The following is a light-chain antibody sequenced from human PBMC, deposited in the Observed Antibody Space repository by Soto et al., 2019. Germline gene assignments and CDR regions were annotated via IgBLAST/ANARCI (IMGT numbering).Light chain of an antibody. CDR3: QQSYSTRT. CDR2: HAS. V-gene: IGKV1-39*01. J-gene: IGKJ1*01. Sequence: DTQMNQSPSSLYASVGDRVTITCRARQRISNYLNWNQQKQGKGPKLQIYHASSLQSGVPSKFSGSGSGTDFSLTIISLQPDDFATYYCQQSYSTRTFSQWTKVDIK. CDR1: QRISNY.